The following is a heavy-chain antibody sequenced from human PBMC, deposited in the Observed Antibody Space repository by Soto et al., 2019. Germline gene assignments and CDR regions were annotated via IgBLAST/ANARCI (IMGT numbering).Heavy chain of an antibody. CDR2: TTGSGAST. J-gene: IGHJ4*02. V-gene: IGHV3-23*01. D-gene: IGHD2-2*01. Sequence: GGSLRLSCAASGLTFSSYAMSWVRQAPGKGLEWVSSTTGSGASTYYADSVKGRFTISRDNSKNTLYLQMSSLRVEDTVVYYCAQGLCSSTSCSRGYFDSWGQGTLVTVSS. CDR3: AQGLCSSTSCSRGYFDS. CDR1: GLTFSSYA.